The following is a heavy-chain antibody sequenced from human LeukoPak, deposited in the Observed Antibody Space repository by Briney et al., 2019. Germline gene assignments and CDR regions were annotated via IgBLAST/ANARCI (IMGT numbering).Heavy chain of an antibody. CDR3: ARRGTVTTGGAYYFDY. J-gene: IGHJ4*02. V-gene: IGHV3-33*01. CDR1: GFTFSSYG. CDR2: IWYDGSNK. D-gene: IGHD4-17*01. Sequence: GGSLRLSCAASGFTFSSYGMHWVRQAPGKGLEWVAVIWYDGSNKYYADSVKGRFTISRDNSTNTLYLQMNSLRAEDTAVYYCARRGTVTTGGAYYFDYWGQGTLVTVSS.